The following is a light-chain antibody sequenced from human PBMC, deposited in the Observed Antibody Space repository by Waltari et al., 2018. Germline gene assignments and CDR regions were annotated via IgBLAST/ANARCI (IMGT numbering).Light chain of an antibody. CDR2: ANY. CDR1: TSNIGTNT. J-gene: IGLJ3*02. V-gene: IGLV1-44*01. Sequence: QSVLTKPPSTSGTPGQRVTISCSGSTSNIGTNTVTWYQLLPGTAPKTVIFANYHRPSGVPDRFSASKSGTSASLVISGLQSEDEADYICATWDDSLSGRVFGGGTKVTVL. CDR3: ATWDDSLSGRV.